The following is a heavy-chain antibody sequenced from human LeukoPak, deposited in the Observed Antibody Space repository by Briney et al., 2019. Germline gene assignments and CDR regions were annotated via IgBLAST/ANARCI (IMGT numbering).Heavy chain of an antibody. CDR2: INPNSGGT. CDR3: ARGDSSSCYYFDC. D-gene: IGHD6-13*01. Sequence: GASVKVSCKASGYTFTGYYMHWVRQAPGQGLEWMGCINPNSGGTNYAQKFQGRVTMTRDTSITTAYMELSRLRSDDTALYCCARGDSSSCYYFDCWGQGTLLTVSS. V-gene: IGHV1-2*02. J-gene: IGHJ4*02. CDR1: GYTFTGYY.